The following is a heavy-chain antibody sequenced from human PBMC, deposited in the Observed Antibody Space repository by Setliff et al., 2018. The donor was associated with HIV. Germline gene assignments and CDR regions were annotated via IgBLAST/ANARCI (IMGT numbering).Heavy chain of an antibody. V-gene: IGHV3-21*01. CDR3: VKARVDGDYYYYYYMDV. CDR1: GFTFSTYS. J-gene: IGHJ6*03. D-gene: IGHD4-17*01. CDR2: ISSSSRSK. Sequence: PGGSLRLSCEASGFTFSTYSMNWVRQAPGKGLEWVSSISSSSRSKYYADSVKGRFTISRDNSKNTLYLQMSSLRAEDTAVYYCVKARVDGDYYYYYYMDVWGKGTTVTVSS.